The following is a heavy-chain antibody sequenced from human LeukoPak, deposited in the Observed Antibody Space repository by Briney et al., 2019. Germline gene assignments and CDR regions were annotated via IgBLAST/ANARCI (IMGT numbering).Heavy chain of an antibody. J-gene: IGHJ5*02. CDR3: ARARGYCSGGSCQVVWFDP. V-gene: IGHV4-30-2*01. CDR1: GGSISSGGYS. CDR2: IYHSGST. Sequence: SETLSLTCAVSGGSISSGGYSWSWIRQPPGKGLEWIGYIYHSGSTYYNPSLKSRVTISVDRSKNQFSLKLSSVTAADTAVYYCARARGYCSGGSCQVVWFDPWGQGTLVTVSS. D-gene: IGHD2-15*01.